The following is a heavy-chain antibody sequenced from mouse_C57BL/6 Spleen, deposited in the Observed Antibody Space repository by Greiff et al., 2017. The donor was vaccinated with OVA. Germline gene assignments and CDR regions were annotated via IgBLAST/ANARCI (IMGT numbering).Heavy chain of an antibody. CDR2: ISDGGSYT. Sequence: EVKLMESGGGLVKPGGSLKLSCAASGFTFSSYAMSWVRQTPEKRLEWVATISDGGSYTYYPDNVKGRFTISRDNAKNNLYLQMSHLKSEDTAMYYCARDDGLYGEAMDYWGQGTSVTVSS. J-gene: IGHJ4*01. V-gene: IGHV5-4*01. CDR3: ARDDGLYGEAMDY. D-gene: IGHD1-1*01. CDR1: GFTFSSYA.